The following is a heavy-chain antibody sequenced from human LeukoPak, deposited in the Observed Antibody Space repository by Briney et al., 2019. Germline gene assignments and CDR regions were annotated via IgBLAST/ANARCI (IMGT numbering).Heavy chain of an antibody. V-gene: IGHV5-51*01. J-gene: IGHJ4*02. CDR1: GYTFTSYW. CDR2: IYPGDSDT. Sequence: GESLKISCQGSGYTFTSYWIAWVRQLPGKGREWTGIIYPGDSDTRYSPSFQGQVTISADKSISTAYLQWSSLKASDTAMYYCARQPVYCSSTSGETSFDYWGQGTLVTVSS. CDR3: ARQPVYCSSTSGETSFDY. D-gene: IGHD2-2*01.